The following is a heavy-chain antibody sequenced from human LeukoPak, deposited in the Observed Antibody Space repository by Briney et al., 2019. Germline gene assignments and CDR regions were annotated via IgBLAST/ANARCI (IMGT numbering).Heavy chain of an antibody. D-gene: IGHD2/OR15-2a*01. Sequence: SETLSLTCAVYGGSFSGYYWSWIRQPPGKGLEWIGEINHSGSTYYNPSLKSRVTISVDTSKNQFSLKLSSVTAADTAIYYCGRGEYYYYYYYMDVWGKGTTVAVSS. V-gene: IGHV4-34*01. CDR1: GGSFSGYY. CDR3: GRGEYYYYYYYMDV. J-gene: IGHJ6*03. CDR2: INHSGST.